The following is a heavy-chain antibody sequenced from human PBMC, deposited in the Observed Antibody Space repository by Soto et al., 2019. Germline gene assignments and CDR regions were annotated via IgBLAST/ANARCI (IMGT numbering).Heavy chain of an antibody. CDR2: IIPIFGTA. Sequence: QVQLVQSGAEVKKPGSSVKVSCKASGGTFSSYAISWVRQAPGQGLEWMGGIIPIFGTANNAQKFQGRVTITADESTSTASMELSSLRSEDTAVYYSARNGRTGTLYYSGMDVWGQGTTVTVSS. V-gene: IGHV1-69*12. CDR1: GGTFSSYA. J-gene: IGHJ6*02. D-gene: IGHD1-1*01. CDR3: ARNGRTGTLYYSGMDV.